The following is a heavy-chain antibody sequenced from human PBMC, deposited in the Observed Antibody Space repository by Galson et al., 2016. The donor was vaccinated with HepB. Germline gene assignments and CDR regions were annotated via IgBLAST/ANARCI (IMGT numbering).Heavy chain of an antibody. Sequence: SLRLSCAASGFTFDDHVMHWVRQAPGKGLEWVALISGDGGTTVYADSVKGRFTISRDNSDNSLYLQMDSLRTEDTALYYCANLPFGPYRDCWGQGTLVTVSS. D-gene: IGHD3-10*01. CDR2: ISGDGGTT. CDR1: GFTFDDHV. V-gene: IGHV3-43*02. CDR3: ANLPFGPYRDC. J-gene: IGHJ4*01.